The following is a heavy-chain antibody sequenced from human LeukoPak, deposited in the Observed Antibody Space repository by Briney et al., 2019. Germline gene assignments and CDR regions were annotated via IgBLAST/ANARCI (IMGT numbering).Heavy chain of an antibody. CDR2: LSGSGGST. Sequence: PGGTLRLSCAASGFTFRRYGMSWVRQAPGKGLEWVSSLSGSGGSTYYADSVKGRFTISRDNAKNSLYLQMNSLRAEDTAVYYCAELGITMIGGVWGKGTTVTISS. CDR1: GFTFRRYG. CDR3: AELGITMIGGV. V-gene: IGHV3-23*01. J-gene: IGHJ6*04. D-gene: IGHD3-10*02.